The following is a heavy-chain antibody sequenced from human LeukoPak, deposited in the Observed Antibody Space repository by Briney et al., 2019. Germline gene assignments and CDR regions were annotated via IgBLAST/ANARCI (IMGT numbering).Heavy chain of an antibody. D-gene: IGHD6-13*01. CDR1: GFTFSSYS. CDR2: ISSSSSYI. V-gene: IGHV3-21*01. CDR3: ARDQAYSSSWYPYFDH. Sequence: GGSLRLSCAASGFTFSSYSMNWVRQAPGKGLEWVSSISSSSSYIYYADSVKGRFTISRDKAKNSLYLQMNSLRAEDTAVYYCARDQAYSSSWYPYFDHWGQGTLVTVCS. J-gene: IGHJ4*02.